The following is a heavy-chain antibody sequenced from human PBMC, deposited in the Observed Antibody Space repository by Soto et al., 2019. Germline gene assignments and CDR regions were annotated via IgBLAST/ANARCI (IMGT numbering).Heavy chain of an antibody. CDR3: ARDQAVTIRYYYGMDV. J-gene: IGHJ6*02. Sequence: PSETLSLTCTVSGGSISSGGYYWSWIRQHPGKGLEWIGYIYYSGSTYYNPSLKSRVTISVDTSKNQFSLKLSSVTAADTAVYYCARDQAVTIRYYYGMDVWGPGTTVTVSS. D-gene: IGHD4-17*01. CDR2: IYYSGST. CDR1: GGSISSGGYY. V-gene: IGHV4-31*03.